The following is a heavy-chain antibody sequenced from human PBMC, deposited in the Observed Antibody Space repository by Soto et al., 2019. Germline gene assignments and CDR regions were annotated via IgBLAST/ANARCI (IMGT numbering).Heavy chain of an antibody. Sequence: SETLSLTCSVSGGSINNTNYSWVWIRQPPGKGLEWIGMIYYNGRTYYSESLKSRVTISVDTSKNQFSLKLSSVTAADTAVYYCARDPGYSSSWYGWFDPWGQGTLVTVSS. J-gene: IGHJ5*02. V-gene: IGHV4-39*07. CDR3: ARDPGYSSSWYGWFDP. D-gene: IGHD6-13*01. CDR2: IYYNGRT. CDR1: GGSINNTNYS.